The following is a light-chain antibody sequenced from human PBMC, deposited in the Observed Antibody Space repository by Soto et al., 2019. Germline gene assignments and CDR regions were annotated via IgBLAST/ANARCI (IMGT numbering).Light chain of an antibody. Sequence: DIQMTQSPSSLSAFVGDRVTITCRASRSITNYLNWYQQKPGRAPKLLIYAASRLQGGVPSRFSGSGSGTDFTLTFSSLQPEDSATYYCQQSYSTPWTFGQGTKVEIK. V-gene: IGKV1-39*01. CDR2: AAS. J-gene: IGKJ1*01. CDR1: RSITNY. CDR3: QQSYSTPWT.